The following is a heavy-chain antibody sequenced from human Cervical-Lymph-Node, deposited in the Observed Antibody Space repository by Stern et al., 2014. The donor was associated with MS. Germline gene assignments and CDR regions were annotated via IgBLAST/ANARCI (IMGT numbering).Heavy chain of an antibody. D-gene: IGHD5-24*01. CDR3: ARAIDLPDY. V-gene: IGHV1-18*01. CDR1: GYTFNRYY. J-gene: IGHJ4*02. Sequence: QMQLVQSGTEVRKPGASVKVSCKASGYTFNRYYINWMRQAPGQGLEWMGRISAHSGKTDYAQKFQGRVTMTTDTPTSTAHLELRSLRSDDTAMYYCARAIDLPDYWGQGTLVTVSA. CDR2: ISAHSGKT.